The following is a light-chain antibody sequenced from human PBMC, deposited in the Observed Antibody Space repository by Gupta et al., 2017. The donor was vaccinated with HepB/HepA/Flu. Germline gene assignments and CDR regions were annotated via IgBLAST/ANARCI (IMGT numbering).Light chain of an antibody. Sequence: EIVLTQSPGTLSLSPGERATLSCRASQSVSSSYLAWYQQKPGQAPRLLIYGASSRATGIPDRFSGSGSGTDFTLTISRRGPEDVAVYYCQQYGSSPPWTFGQGTKVEIK. J-gene: IGKJ1*01. CDR3: QQYGSSPPWT. CDR2: GAS. V-gene: IGKV3-20*01. CDR1: QSVSSSY.